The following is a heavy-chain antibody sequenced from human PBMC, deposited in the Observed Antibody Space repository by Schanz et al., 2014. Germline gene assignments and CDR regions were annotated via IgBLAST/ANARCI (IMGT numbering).Heavy chain of an antibody. CDR3: AKEDSSGLSYYFDY. CDR1: GFTFTTFA. Sequence: EQVLESGGGFVQPGGSLRLSCATSGFTFTTFAMTWVRQAPGQGLEWVSDISGGATSTNYADSVKGRFTISRDNYKNTLHLQMNSLRVEDTAVYYCAKEDSSGLSYYFDYWGQGTLVTVSS. D-gene: IGHD6-19*01. CDR2: ISGGATST. J-gene: IGHJ4*02. V-gene: IGHV3-23*01.